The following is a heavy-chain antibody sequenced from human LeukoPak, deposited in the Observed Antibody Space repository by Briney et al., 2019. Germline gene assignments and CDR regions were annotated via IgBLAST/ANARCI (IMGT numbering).Heavy chain of an antibody. V-gene: IGHV3-33*01. D-gene: IGHD2-8*02. CDR2: LWSDASNR. Sequence: GGSLRLSCVASGFRLSSNGMHWVRQAPGKGLECVAILWSDASNRYYADSVKGRLSISRDLSKNTLYLQMTSLRVEDTAVYYCAREDWGSTGHSLGYWGQGTLVTVSS. CDR1: GFRLSSNG. CDR3: AREDWGSTGHSLGY. J-gene: IGHJ4*02.